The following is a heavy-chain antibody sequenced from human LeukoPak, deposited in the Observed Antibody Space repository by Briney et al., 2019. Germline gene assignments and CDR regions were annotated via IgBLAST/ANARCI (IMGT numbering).Heavy chain of an antibody. CDR3: ARAYCSSTSCYGNWFDP. J-gene: IGHJ5*02. D-gene: IGHD2-2*01. CDR2: IYYSGST. Sequence: SETLSLTCTVSGGSISSYYWSWIRQPPGKGLEWIGYIYYSGSTNYNPSLKSRVTISADTSKNQFSLKLSSVTAADTAVYYCARAYCSSTSCYGNWFDPWGQGTLVTVSS. V-gene: IGHV4-59*01. CDR1: GGSISSYY.